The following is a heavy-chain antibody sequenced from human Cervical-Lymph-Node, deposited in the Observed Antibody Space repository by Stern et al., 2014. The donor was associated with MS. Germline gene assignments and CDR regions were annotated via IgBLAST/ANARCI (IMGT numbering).Heavy chain of an antibody. CDR3: ARRGYSYGDAFDI. CDR2: IYPGDSDT. CDR1: GYSFTSYW. J-gene: IGHJ3*02. V-gene: IGHV5-51*03. D-gene: IGHD5-18*01. Sequence: MQLVQSGAEVKKPGESLKISCKGSGYSFTSYWIGWVRQMPGKGLEWMGVIYPGDSDTRYSPSLQGQGTISAHKSISTAYLQWSSLKASDTAMYYCARRGYSYGDAFDIWGQGTMVTVSS.